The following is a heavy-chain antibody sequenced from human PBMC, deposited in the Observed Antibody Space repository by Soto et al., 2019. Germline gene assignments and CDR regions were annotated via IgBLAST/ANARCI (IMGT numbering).Heavy chain of an antibody. V-gene: IGHV3-74*01. Sequence: GGSLRLSYASSGCTFSSYWMRLVRQATGKGLVWVARIKSDGSGTIYADSVKGRLTISRDNARNTLYLQMNSLRAEDTAVYFCARGDGDYYDGNGYLGRHWGQGTLVTVSS. D-gene: IGHD3-22*01. CDR3: ARGDGDYYDGNGYLGRH. J-gene: IGHJ4*02. CDR1: GCTFSSYW. CDR2: IKSDGSGT.